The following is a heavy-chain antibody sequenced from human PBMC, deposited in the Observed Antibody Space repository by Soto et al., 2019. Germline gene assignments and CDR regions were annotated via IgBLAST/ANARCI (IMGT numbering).Heavy chain of an antibody. CDR2: ISAAGDP. J-gene: IGHJ6*02. CDR3: ARPDRDFYGLDV. V-gene: IGHV3-13*05. Sequence: EVQLVEPGGGLVQPGGSLRLSCEASGFTFRNYDMHWVRQGTGKGLEWVSGISAAGDPDYADSVEGRFTISRENAQNSYVLQMNSLRVGETAVYYCARPDRDFYGLDVGGQGTTVIVSS. CDR1: GFTFRNYD.